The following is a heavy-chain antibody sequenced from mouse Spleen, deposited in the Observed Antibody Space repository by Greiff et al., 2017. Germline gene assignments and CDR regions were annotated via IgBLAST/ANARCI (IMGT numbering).Heavy chain of an antibody. V-gene: IGHV1-81*01. D-gene: IGHD2-2*01. CDR3: ARNFYGYDGFAY. Sequence: QVHVKQSGAELARPGASVKLSCKASGYTFTSYGISWVKQRPGQGLEWIGEIYPRSGNTYYNEKFKGKATLTADKSSSTAYMELRSLTSEDSAVYFCARNFYGYDGFAYWGQGTLVTVSA. CDR1: GYTFTSYG. J-gene: IGHJ3*01. CDR2: IYPRSGNT.